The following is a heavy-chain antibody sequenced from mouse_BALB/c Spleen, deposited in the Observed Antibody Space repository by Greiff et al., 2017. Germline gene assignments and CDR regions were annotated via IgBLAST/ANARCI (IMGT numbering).Heavy chain of an antibody. V-gene: IGHV2-6-4*01. Sequence: QVQLKESGPGLVAPSQSLSITCTVSGFSLSRYSVHWVRQPPGKGLEWLGMIWGGGSTDYNSALKSRLSISKDNSKSQVFLKMNSLQTDDTAMYYCARSLSTMITTGEWFAYWGQGTLVTVSA. CDR3: ARSLSTMITTGEWFAY. CDR2: IWGGGST. D-gene: IGHD2-4*01. CDR1: GFSLSRYS. J-gene: IGHJ3*01.